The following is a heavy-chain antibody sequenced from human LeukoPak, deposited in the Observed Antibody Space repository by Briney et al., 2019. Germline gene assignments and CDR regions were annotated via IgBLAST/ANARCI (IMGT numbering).Heavy chain of an antibody. D-gene: IGHD3-10*01. CDR3: ARGPLYGSGSYSPYYYYYYGMDV. Sequence: SETLSLTCIVSGGSISSSIYYWAWVRQPPGKGLEWIGTVFYNGATQYSPSLRSRVTISIDTSTNQFSLKLSSVTAADTAVYYCARGPLYGSGSYSPYYYYYYGMDVWGQGTTVTVSS. CDR2: VFYNGAT. CDR1: GGSISSSIYY. J-gene: IGHJ6*02. V-gene: IGHV4-39*07.